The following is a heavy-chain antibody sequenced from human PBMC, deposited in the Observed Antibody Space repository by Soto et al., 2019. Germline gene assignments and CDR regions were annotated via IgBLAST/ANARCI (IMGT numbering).Heavy chain of an antibody. J-gene: IGHJ6*02. CDR1: GGSISSSSYY. CDR3: SRHYDILTGYLSHSYYYGMDG. Sequence: PSETLSLTCTVSGGSISSSSYYWGWIRQPPGKGLEWIGSIYYSGSTYYNPSLKSRVTISVDTSKNQFSLKLSSVTAADTAVYYFSRHYDILTGYLSHSYYYGMDGWGQGTTLTVSS. CDR2: IYYSGST. D-gene: IGHD3-9*01. V-gene: IGHV4-39*01.